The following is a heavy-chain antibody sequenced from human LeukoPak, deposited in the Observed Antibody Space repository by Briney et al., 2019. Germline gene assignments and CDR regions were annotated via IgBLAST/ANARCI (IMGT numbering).Heavy chain of an antibody. V-gene: IGHV4-59*01. Sequence: SETLSLTCTVSGGSISSYYWSWIRQPPGKGLEWIGYIYYSGSTNYNPSLKSRVTISVDTSKNQFSLKLSSVTAADTAVYYCARGRGTYYYDSSGYYRLDYWGQGTLVTVSS. CDR3: ARGRGTYYYDSSGYYRLDY. D-gene: IGHD3-22*01. CDR2: IYYSGST. CDR1: GGSISSYY. J-gene: IGHJ4*02.